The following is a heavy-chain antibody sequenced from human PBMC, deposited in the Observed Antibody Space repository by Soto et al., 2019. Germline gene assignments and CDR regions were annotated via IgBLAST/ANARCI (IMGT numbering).Heavy chain of an antibody. CDR3: ARYSGTYYVY. CDR1: GGSISSYY. J-gene: IGHJ4*02. V-gene: IGHV4-59*01. CDR2: ISYSGST. Sequence: QVQLQESGPGLVKPSETLSLTCTVSGGSISSYYWSLIRQPPGKGLEWIGFISYSGSTSYHPSLKSRVTMSVDTSKNQFSLKLSSVTAADTAVYYCARYSGTYYVYWGQGTLVTVSS. D-gene: IGHD1-26*01.